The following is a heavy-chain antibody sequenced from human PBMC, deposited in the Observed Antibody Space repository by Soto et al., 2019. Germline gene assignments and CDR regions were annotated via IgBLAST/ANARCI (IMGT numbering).Heavy chain of an antibody. CDR2: IYHSGST. CDR1: GGSISSGGYS. J-gene: IGHJ5*02. CDR3: AIGSGYYYGDWLDP. Sequence: SETLSLTCAVSGGSISSGGYSWSWIRQPPGKGLEWIGYIYHSGSTYYNPSLKSRVTISVDRSKNQFSLKLSSVTAADTAVYYCAIGSGYYYGDWLDPWGQGTLVTVSS. V-gene: IGHV4-30-2*01. D-gene: IGHD3-22*01.